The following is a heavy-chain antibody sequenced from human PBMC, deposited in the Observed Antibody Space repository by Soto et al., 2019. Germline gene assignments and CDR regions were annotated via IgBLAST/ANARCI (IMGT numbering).Heavy chain of an antibody. Sequence: PGESLKISCKGSGYSFTSYWIGWVRQMPGKGLEWMGIIYPGDSDTRYSPSFQGQVTISADKSISTAYLQWSSLKASDTAMYYCARPAVSRGPLQDAFDIWGQGTMVTVSS. CDR2: IYPGDSDT. CDR3: ARPAVSRGPLQDAFDI. J-gene: IGHJ3*02. V-gene: IGHV5-51*01. CDR1: GYSFTSYW. D-gene: IGHD5-12*01.